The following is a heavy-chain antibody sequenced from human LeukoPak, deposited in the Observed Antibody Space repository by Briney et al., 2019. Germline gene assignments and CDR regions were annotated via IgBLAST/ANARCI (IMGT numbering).Heavy chain of an antibody. D-gene: IGHD2/OR15-2a*01. CDR2: INPTGGST. CDR3: ARDLSGEYGVHY. Sequence: ASVKVSCKAAGYTFTSYHMHWVRQAPEQGLEWMGIINPTGGSTSYAQKYQHRVTMTSDTSTNTVYMELSSLRYEDTAVYYCARDLSGEYGVHYWGGGTLVTVS. V-gene: IGHV1-46*01. CDR1: GYTFTSYH. J-gene: IGHJ4*02.